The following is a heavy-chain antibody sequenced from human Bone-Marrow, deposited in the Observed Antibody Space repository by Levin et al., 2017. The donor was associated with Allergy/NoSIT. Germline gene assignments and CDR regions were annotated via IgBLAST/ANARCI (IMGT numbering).Heavy chain of an antibody. J-gene: IGHJ6*02. Sequence: GESLKISCTTTGFTFGDYAVSWVRQAPGKGLEWVGVIRKKAYGGTTDYAASVEGRFSISRDDSKSMAYLQMNNLNTEDTAVYYCAREFRVGTGYGLDVWGQGTTVTVSS. V-gene: IGHV3-49*04. CDR2: IRKKAYGGTT. CDR3: AREFRVGTGYGLDV. CDR1: GFTFGDYA. D-gene: IGHD1-26*01.